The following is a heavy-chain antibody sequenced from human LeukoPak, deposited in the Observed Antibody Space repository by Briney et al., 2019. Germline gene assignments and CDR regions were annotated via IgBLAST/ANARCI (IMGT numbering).Heavy chain of an antibody. CDR3: TRRAYCSGGTCYPDY. V-gene: IGHV4-39*01. Sequence: PSETLSLTCTVTGGSISGSSYYWGWIRQPPGKGLEWIGSIYRDGSTYYNPSLKSRVTISVDTSKDQFSLKLSSVTAADTAVYYCTRRAYCSGGTCYPDYWGQGTLVTVSS. J-gene: IGHJ4*02. CDR2: IYRDGST. CDR1: GGSISGSSYY. D-gene: IGHD2-15*01.